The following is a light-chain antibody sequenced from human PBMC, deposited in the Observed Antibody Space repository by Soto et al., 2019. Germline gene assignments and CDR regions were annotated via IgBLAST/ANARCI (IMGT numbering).Light chain of an antibody. J-gene: IGKJ2*01. CDR3: QQYNNRPYT. V-gene: IGKV3-15*01. CDR1: QSVSSN. Sequence: EIVMTQSPATLSVSPGERATLSCRASQSVSSNLAWYQQKPGQAPRLLIYGASTRATGIPARFSGSGSGTEFTLTISSLQYEDFAVYYCQQYNNRPYTFGQGTKLEIK. CDR2: GAS.